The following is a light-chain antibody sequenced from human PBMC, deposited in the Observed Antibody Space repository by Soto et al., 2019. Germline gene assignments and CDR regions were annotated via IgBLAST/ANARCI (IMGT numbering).Light chain of an antibody. V-gene: IGKV3-15*01. CDR1: QSVSSN. Sequence: EIVMTQSPATLSVSPRERATLSCRASQSVSSNLAWYQQKPGQAPRLLIYGASTRATGIPARFSGIRSATDFTLTISSLQSEDFALYYCQQYNNWPPTFGQGTRLEIK. CDR2: GAS. CDR3: QQYNNWPPT. J-gene: IGKJ5*01.